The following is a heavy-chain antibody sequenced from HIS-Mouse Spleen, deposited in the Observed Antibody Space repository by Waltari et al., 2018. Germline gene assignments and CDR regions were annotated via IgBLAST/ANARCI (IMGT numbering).Heavy chain of an antibody. Sequence: QLQLQESGPGLVKPSETLSLTCTVSGGSISSSSYYWGWIRQPPGKGLEWIGCIYYSWDTYYNPSLKRRVTISVDTSKNQFSLKLSSVTAADTAVYYCAREIPYSSSWYDWYFDLWGRGTLVTVSS. CDR3: AREIPYSSSWYDWYFDL. CDR2: IYYSWDT. CDR1: GGSISSSSYY. V-gene: IGHV4-39*07. D-gene: IGHD6-13*01. J-gene: IGHJ2*01.